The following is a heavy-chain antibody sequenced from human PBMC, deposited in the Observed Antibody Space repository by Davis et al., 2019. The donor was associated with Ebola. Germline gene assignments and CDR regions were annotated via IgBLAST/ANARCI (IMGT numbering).Heavy chain of an antibody. V-gene: IGHV3-23*01. J-gene: IGHJ4*02. CDR3: AKDGLGTYGGAYYFDS. CDR2: ISASGGST. CDR1: GFTFSSYS. D-gene: IGHD3-10*01. Sequence: GESLKISCAASGFTFSSYSMNWVRQAPGKGLEWVSGISASGGSTYYADSVKGRFTISRDNSKNTLYLQMNSLRAEDTAVYYCAKDGLGTYGGAYYFDSWGQGTLVTVPS.